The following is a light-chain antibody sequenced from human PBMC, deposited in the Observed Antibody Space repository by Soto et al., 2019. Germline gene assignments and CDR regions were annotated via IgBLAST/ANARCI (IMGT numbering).Light chain of an antibody. CDR3: CSYAGSSTPLI. V-gene: IGLV2-23*02. J-gene: IGLJ1*01. Sequence: QSVLTQPASVSGSPGQSITISCTGTSSDVGSYNLVSWYQQHPGKAPKLMIYEVSKRPSGVSNRFSGSKSGNTASLTISGLRAEDEANYYGCSYAGSSTPLISETGTRVTVL. CDR2: EVS. CDR1: SSDVGSYNL.